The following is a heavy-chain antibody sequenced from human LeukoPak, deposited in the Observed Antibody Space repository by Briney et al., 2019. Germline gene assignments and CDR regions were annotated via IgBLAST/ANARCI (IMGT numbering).Heavy chain of an antibody. CDR3: ARDSDIVPKTPTQGFDH. V-gene: IGHV3-11*01. Sequence: GVSLRLSCAASGFTFSDYYMSWLPRAPGKGLVWVSYISSSGSIIYYADSVKGRYTISRDNAKNSLYLQRNSLRADDTAVYYCARDSDIVPKTPTQGFDHWGQGTLVTVSS. CDR1: GFTFSDYY. J-gene: IGHJ4*02. CDR2: ISSSGSII. D-gene: IGHD5-12*01.